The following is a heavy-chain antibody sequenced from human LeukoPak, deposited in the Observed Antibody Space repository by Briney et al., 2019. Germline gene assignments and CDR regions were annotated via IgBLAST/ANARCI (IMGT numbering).Heavy chain of an antibody. CDR2: IKQDGSEK. CDR3: ARQGASGSYSYNY. CDR1: GFTFSSYW. D-gene: IGHD1-26*01. J-gene: IGHJ4*02. Sequence: GGSLRLSCAASGFTFSSYWMSWVRQAPGKGLEWVANIKQDGSEKYYVDSVKGRFTISRDNAKNSLYLQVNSLRAEDTAVYYCARQGASGSYSYNYWGQGTLVTVSS. V-gene: IGHV3-7*01.